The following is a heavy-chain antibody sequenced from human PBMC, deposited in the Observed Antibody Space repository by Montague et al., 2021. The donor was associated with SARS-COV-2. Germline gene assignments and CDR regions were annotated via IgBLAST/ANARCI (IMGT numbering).Heavy chain of an antibody. J-gene: IGHJ4*02. CDR1: GFTFSSYD. V-gene: IGHV3-33*01. Sequence: SMRLSCAASGFTFSSYDMHWVRQAPGKGLEWVAVIWYDGSNKYYADSVKGRFTISRDNSKNTLYLQMDSLRAEDTAVYYCARDEISSGFHFDYWGQGTLDTVSS. CDR3: ARDEISSGFHFDY. CDR2: IWYDGSNK. D-gene: IGHD6-19*01.